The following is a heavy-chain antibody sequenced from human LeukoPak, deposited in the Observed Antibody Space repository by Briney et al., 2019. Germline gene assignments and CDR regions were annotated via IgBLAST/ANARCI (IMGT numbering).Heavy chain of an antibody. D-gene: IGHD2-21*01. J-gene: IGHJ4*02. Sequence: GGSLRLSCAVSGFTFDLYAMRWVPQAPGEGLVGVSAISDRGDLTYYADAVKGRFTISRDNSRNMLYLQMNSLRVEDTAIYFCAKRVSGVVGPVVDYWGQGTLVTVSS. V-gene: IGHV3-23*01. CDR1: GFTFDLYA. CDR3: AKRVSGVVGPVVDY. CDR2: ISDRGDLT.